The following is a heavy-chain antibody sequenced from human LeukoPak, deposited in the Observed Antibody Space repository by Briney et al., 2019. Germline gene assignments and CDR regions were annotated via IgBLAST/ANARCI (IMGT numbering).Heavy chain of an antibody. J-gene: IGHJ4*02. Sequence: PAGSLRLSCTASGVTLSNYAMHWVRRPPGRGLEWMAVISFDGTNKYYGDSVEGRFSVSRDNSKNTLYLQMNSLRPDDTAMYYCATDYGDYEPIDYWGQGTLVTVSS. CDR1: GVTLSNYA. CDR2: ISFDGTNK. CDR3: ATDYGDYEPIDY. V-gene: IGHV3-30*04. D-gene: IGHD4-17*01.